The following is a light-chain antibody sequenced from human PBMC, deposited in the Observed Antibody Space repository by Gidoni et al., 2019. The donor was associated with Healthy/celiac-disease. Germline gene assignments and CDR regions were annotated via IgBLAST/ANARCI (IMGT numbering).Light chain of an antibody. Sequence: AIRMTQSPSSFSASTGDRVTITCRASQGISSYLAWYQQKPGKAPKLLIYAASTLQSRVPSGFSSSRSVTDFTLTISCLQSEDFATYYCQQYYSYPPMFGQGTKVEIK. CDR1: QGISSY. V-gene: IGKV1-8*01. CDR3: QQYYSYPPM. J-gene: IGKJ1*01. CDR2: AAS.